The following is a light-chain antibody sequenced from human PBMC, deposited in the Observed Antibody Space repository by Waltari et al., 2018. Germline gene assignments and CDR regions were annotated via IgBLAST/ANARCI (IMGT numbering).Light chain of an antibody. V-gene: IGLV2-8*01. CDR2: EVN. CDR1: SSDVGGNNF. CDR3: SSYAGSNTYV. J-gene: IGLJ1*01. Sequence: QSALTQPPSASGSPGQSVTISCTGTSSDVGGNNFVSWYRQHPGKAPKLIIYEVNKRPSGVPDHFSGSKSGNTASLPVSGLQAEDEADYYCSSYAGSNTYVFGTGTKVTVL.